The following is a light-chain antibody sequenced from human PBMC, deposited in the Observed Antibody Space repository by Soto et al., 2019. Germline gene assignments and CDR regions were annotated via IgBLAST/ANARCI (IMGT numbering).Light chain of an antibody. CDR1: QSISSY. CDR2: AAS. V-gene: IGKV1-39*01. Sequence: DIQMTQSPSSLSASVGDRVTITCRASQSISSYLNWYQQKPGKAPNLLIYAASNLQSGVPSRFSGSGSGTDFALTISSLQPEDFTTYYCQQTYSTPVTFGQGTKVEIK. J-gene: IGKJ1*01. CDR3: QQTYSTPVT.